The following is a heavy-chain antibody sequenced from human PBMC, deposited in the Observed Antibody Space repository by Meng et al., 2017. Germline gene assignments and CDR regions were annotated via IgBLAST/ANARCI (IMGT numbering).Heavy chain of an antibody. J-gene: IGHJ3*02. CDR1: GYIFTGYY. D-gene: IGHD3-10*01. Sequence: ASAKVFCKASGYIFTGYYMHWVRQAPGQGLEWMGWINPNSGGTNYAQKFQGRVTMTRDTSISTAYMDLSRLRSDDTAVYYCARDCGWFGELSAFDIWGQGTMVTVSS. V-gene: IGHV1-2*02. CDR2: INPNSGGT. CDR3: ARDCGWFGELSAFDI.